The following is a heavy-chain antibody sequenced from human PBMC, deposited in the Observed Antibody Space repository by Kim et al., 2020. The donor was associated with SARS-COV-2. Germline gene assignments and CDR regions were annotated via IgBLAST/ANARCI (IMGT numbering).Heavy chain of an antibody. J-gene: IGHJ6*02. V-gene: IGHV3-30*02. D-gene: IGHD2-2*01. Sequence: GRFTISRDNSKNTLYLQMNSLRAEDTAVYYCAKDQSGDIVVFYYYYGMDVWGQGTTVTVSS. CDR3: AKDQSGDIVVFYYYYGMDV.